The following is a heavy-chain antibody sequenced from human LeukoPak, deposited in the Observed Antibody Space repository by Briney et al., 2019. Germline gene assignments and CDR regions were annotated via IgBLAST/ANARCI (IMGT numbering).Heavy chain of an antibody. CDR1: GFTFSSYS. J-gene: IGHJ4*02. Sequence: GGSLRLSCAASGFTFSSYSMNWVRQAPGKGLEWVSSISSSSSYIYYADSVKGRFTISRDNAKNSLYLQMNSLRAEDTAVYYCARETKDYGSGPFDYWGQGTRVTVSS. CDR2: ISSSSSYI. D-gene: IGHD3-10*01. V-gene: IGHV3-21*01. CDR3: ARETKDYGSGPFDY.